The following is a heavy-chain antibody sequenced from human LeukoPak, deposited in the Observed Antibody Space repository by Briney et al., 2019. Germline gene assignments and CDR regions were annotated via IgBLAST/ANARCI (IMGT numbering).Heavy chain of an antibody. CDR3: ARGAPGSYCSGGSCPYFDY. V-gene: IGHV1-8*01. J-gene: IGHJ4*02. CDR2: VNPNSGHT. CDR1: GYTFTSYD. D-gene: IGHD2-15*01. Sequence: ASVKVSCKASGYTFTSYDVDWVRQATGQGLEWMGWVNPNSGHTGYAQKFQGRVTLTTNTSVSTAYMELSSLRSEDTAIYYCARGAPGSYCSGGSCPYFDYWGQGTLVSVSS.